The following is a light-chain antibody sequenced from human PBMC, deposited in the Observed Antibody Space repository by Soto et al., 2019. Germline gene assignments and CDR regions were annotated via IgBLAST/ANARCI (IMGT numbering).Light chain of an antibody. CDR1: SSDVGGYNF. CDR3: CSHSTSITWM. V-gene: IGLV2-14*03. CDR2: EVA. J-gene: IGLJ3*02. Sequence: QSALTQTASVSGSPGQSITMSCTGTSSDVGGYNFVSWYQQHPGKAPKLIVHEVANRLSGVSGRFSGSKSGNTAFLTISGLEAEDDAVYYCCSHSTSITWMFGGGTKLTV.